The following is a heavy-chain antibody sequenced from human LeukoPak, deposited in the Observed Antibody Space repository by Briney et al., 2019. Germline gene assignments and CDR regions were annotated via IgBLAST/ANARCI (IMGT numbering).Heavy chain of an antibody. CDR3: ARRGGSPRVSYYYYYMDV. D-gene: IGHD1-26*01. CDR2: IYYSGST. V-gene: IGHV4-59*12. CDR1: GGSISSYY. Sequence: PSETLSLTCTVSGGSISSYYWSWIRQPPGKGLEWIGYIYYSGSTNYNPSLKSRVTISVDTSKNQFSLKLSSVTAADTAVYYCARRGGSPRVSYYYYYMDVWGKGTTVTVSS. J-gene: IGHJ6*03.